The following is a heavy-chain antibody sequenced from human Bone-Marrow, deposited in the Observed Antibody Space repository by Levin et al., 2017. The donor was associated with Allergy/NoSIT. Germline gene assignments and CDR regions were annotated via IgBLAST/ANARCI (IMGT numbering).Heavy chain of an antibody. V-gene: IGHV3-9*01. J-gene: IGHJ4*02. CDR3: ARGIAPANTPADS. CDR1: GFTFDDHA. Sequence: SLKISCVASGFTFDDHAMLWVRQTPGKGLEWVSGINWNSGSIAYADSVKGRFTISRDNAKNSLYLQMNSLRAEDTALYYCARGIAPANTPADSWGQGTLVTVSS. CDR2: INWNSGSI. D-gene: IGHD2-2*01.